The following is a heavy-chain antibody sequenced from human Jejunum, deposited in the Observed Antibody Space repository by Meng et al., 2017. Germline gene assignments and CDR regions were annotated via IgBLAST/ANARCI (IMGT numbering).Heavy chain of an antibody. CDR1: DDSITSSNW. D-gene: IGHD2-8*01. CDR2: IFHTGST. Sequence: QVQLQEAGPGLVKPSGTLSLTCAGSDDSITSSNWWSWVRQPPGKGLEWIGEIFHTGSTNYNPSLRSRLTISVDKSKNQFSLKLSSVTAADTAVYYCARALGTYGTFLDYWGQGTLVTVSS. V-gene: IGHV4-4*02. J-gene: IGHJ4*02. CDR3: ARALGTYGTFLDY.